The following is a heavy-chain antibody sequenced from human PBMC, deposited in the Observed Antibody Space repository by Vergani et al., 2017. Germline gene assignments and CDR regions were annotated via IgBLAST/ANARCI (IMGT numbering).Heavy chain of an antibody. Sequence: QVQLVQSGAEGKKPASSVKVPCKASGGTFHNYAISGVRQAPGQGLEWMGGILPIFGTTNYAQKFQGRVTITADESTSTAYMELSSLRSEDTAVYYCARVTYYYDSSGYYSYWGQGTLVTVSS. V-gene: IGHV1-69*01. CDR2: ILPIFGTT. J-gene: IGHJ4*02. D-gene: IGHD3-22*01. CDR1: GGTFHNYA. CDR3: ARVTYYYDSSGYYSY.